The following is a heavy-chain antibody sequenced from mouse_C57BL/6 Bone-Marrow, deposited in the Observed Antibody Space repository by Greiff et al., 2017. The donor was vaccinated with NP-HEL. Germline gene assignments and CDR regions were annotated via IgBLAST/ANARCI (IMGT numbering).Heavy chain of an antibody. J-gene: IGHJ2*01. D-gene: IGHD1-1*01. V-gene: IGHV1-26*01. Sequence: VQLQQSGPELVKPGASVKISCKASGYTFTDYYMNWVKQSHGKSLEWIGDINPNNGGTSYNQKFKGKATLTVDKSSSTAYMELRSLTSEDSAVYYCARSYTTVVDYWGQGTTLTVSS. CDR2: INPNNGGT. CDR3: ARSYTTVVDY. CDR1: GYTFTDYY.